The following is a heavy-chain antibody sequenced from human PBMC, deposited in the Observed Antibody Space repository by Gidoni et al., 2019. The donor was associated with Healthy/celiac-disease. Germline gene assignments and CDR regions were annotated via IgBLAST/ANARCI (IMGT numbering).Heavy chain of an antibody. V-gene: IGHV3-48*01. CDR1: GFTISSYS. CDR2: ISSSSSTI. Sequence: EVQLVESGRGLVPPGGSLRLSCAASGFTISSYSMNWFRQAPGKGLEWVSYISSSSSTIYYADSVKGRFTISRDNAKNSLYLQMNSLRAEDTAVYYCARAILAPGFDAFDIWGQGTMVTVSS. J-gene: IGHJ3*02. CDR3: ARAILAPGFDAFDI.